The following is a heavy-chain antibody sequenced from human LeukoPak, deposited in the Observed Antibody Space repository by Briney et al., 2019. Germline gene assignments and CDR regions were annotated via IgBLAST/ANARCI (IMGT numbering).Heavy chain of an antibody. Sequence: GESLKISCKGSGYSFSSYWIGWVRQMPGKGLEWMGIIYPGDSDTRYSPSFQGQVTISADKSISTAYLQWSSLKASDTAMYYCARQQQFCSGGNCYSLNAFDLWGQGTVVTVSS. CDR1: GYSFSSYW. V-gene: IGHV5-51*01. D-gene: IGHD2-15*01. CDR3: ARQQQFCSGGNCYSLNAFDL. J-gene: IGHJ3*01. CDR2: IYPGDSDT.